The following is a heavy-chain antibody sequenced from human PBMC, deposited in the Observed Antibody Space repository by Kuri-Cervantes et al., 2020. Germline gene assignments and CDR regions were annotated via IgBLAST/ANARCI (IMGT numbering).Heavy chain of an antibody. CDR1: GFTFSSYN. J-gene: IGHJ5*02. V-gene: IGHV3-21*01. Sequence: GGSLRLSCAASGFTFSSYNMNWVRQAPGKGLEWVSSISSSSSYIYYADSVKGRFTISRDNAKNSLYLQMNSLRAEDTAVYYCARQYYDYVWGSYPWTEINWFDPWGQGTLVTVSS. CDR2: ISSSSSYI. CDR3: ARQYYDYVWGSYPWTEINWFDP. D-gene: IGHD3-16*01.